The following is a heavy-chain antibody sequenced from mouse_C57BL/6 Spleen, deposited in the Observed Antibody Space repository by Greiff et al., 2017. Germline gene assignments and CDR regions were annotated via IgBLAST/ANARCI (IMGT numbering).Heavy chain of an antibody. J-gene: IGHJ2*01. CDR2: ISSGGSYT. CDR1: GFTFSSYG. CDR3: ARGRDGPFDY. D-gene: IGHD2-3*01. V-gene: IGHV5-6*02. Sequence: EVKLVESGGDLVKPGGSLKLSCAASGFTFSSYGMSWVRQTPDKRLEWVATISSGGSYTYYPDSVKGRFTISRDNAKNTLYLQMSSLKSEDTAMYYCARGRDGPFDYWGQGTTLTVSS.